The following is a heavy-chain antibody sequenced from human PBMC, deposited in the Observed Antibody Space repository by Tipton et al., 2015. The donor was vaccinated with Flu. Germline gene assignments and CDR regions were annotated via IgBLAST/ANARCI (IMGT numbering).Heavy chain of an antibody. CDR1: GDSISSDYY. CDR3: ARRDYSNYVSDPKSWFDP. CDR2: VSRTGS. V-gene: IGHV4-38-2*01. D-gene: IGHD4-11*01. Sequence: TLSLTCAVSGDSISSDYYWGWIRQFPGKGLEWIGTVSRTGSTISVDTSKNHFSLKMKSVTATDMAVYYCARRDYSNYVSDPKSWFDPWGQGTLVAVSS. J-gene: IGHJ5*02.